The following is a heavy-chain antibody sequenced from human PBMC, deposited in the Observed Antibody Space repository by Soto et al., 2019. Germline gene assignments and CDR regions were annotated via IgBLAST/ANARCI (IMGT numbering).Heavy chain of an antibody. CDR1: GYTFTSYD. Sequence: QVQLVQSGAEVKKPGASVKVSCKASGYTFTSYDINWVRQATGQGLEWMGWMNPNSGNTGYAQKFQGRVTMTGNTSTSPASMDLSSLRSEEPAVYYCTREKPSSGMGVWGPGTTVSFSS. J-gene: IGHJ6*02. CDR3: TREKPSSGMGV. CDR2: MNPNSGNT. V-gene: IGHV1-8*01.